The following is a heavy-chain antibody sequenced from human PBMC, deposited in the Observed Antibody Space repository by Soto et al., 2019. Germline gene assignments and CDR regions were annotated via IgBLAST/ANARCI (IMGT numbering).Heavy chain of an antibody. CDR2: ISWNSGSI. D-gene: IGHD6-19*01. CDR3: AKDRGLVLSFYFDY. Sequence: VQLVESGGGLVQPGRSLRLSCAASGFTFDDYAMHWVRQAPGKGLEWVSGISWNSGSIGYADSVKGRFTISRNNAKNSLYLQMNSLRAKDTALYYCAKDRGLVLSFYFDYWGQGTLVNVSS. V-gene: IGHV3-9*01. CDR1: GFTFDDYA. J-gene: IGHJ4*02.